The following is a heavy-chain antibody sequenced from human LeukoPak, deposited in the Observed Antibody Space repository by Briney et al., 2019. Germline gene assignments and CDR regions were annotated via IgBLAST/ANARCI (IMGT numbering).Heavy chain of an antibody. CDR1: GFTFSSYA. D-gene: IGHD3-10*01. Sequence: GSLRLSCAASGFTFSSYAMHWARQAPGKGLEYVSAISSNGGSTYYANSVKGRFTISRDNSKNTLYLQMGSLRAEDTAVYYCARSAVRGVIISRFDPWGQGTLVTVSS. V-gene: IGHV3-64*01. J-gene: IGHJ5*02. CDR3: ARSAVRGVIISRFDP. CDR2: ISSNGGST.